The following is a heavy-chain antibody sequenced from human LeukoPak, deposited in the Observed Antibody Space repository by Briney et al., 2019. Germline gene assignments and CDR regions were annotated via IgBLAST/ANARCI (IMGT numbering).Heavy chain of an antibody. CDR2: IYYSGST. Sequence: PSEALSLTCTVSGGSISSSSYYWGWIRQPPGKGLEWIGSIYYSGSTYYNPSLKSRVTISVDTSKNQFSLKLSSVTAADTAVYYCARDHCSSTSCYNGDYYYYYYMDVWGKGITVSVSS. D-gene: IGHD2-2*02. J-gene: IGHJ6*03. V-gene: IGHV4-39*07. CDR1: GGSISSSSYY. CDR3: ARDHCSSTSCYNGDYYYYYYMDV.